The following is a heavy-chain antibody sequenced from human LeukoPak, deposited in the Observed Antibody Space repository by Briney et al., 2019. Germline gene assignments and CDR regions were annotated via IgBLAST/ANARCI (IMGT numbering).Heavy chain of an antibody. V-gene: IGHV3-23*01. Sequence: GGSLRLSCAASGFTFSSYAMSWVRQAPGKGLEWVSVISGSGGSTYYADSVKGRFTISRDNSKNTLYLQMNSLRAEDTAVYYCAREIVVVVAATRYYYYGMDVWGQGTTVTVSS. CDR3: AREIVVVVAATRYYYYGMDV. D-gene: IGHD2-15*01. J-gene: IGHJ6*02. CDR1: GFTFSSYA. CDR2: ISGSGGST.